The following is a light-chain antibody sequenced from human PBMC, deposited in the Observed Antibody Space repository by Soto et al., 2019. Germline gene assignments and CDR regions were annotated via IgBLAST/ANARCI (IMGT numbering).Light chain of an antibody. J-gene: IGLJ2*01. CDR3: SSYAGSNMV. Sequence: QSVLTQPPSASGSPGQSVTISCTGTSSDVGGYNYVSWYQQHPGKAPKLMIYEVSKRPSGVPDRFSGSKSGNTASLTVSGLQAEDEADYYCSSYAGSNMVFGGGTQLPVL. CDR1: SSDVGGYNY. V-gene: IGLV2-8*01. CDR2: EVS.